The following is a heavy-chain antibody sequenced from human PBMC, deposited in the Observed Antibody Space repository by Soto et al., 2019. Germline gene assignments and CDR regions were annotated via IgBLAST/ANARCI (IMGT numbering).Heavy chain of an antibody. CDR2: IDPSDSYI. CDR1: GYSFSTYW. CDR3: ARLIRLQPFYGMDV. V-gene: IGHV5-10-1*01. J-gene: IGHJ6*02. Sequence: GESLKFSCKASGYSFSTYWISWVRQMHGQGLEWMGRIDPSDSYIDYSPSFQGHVTIAVDKSTTTAYLQWSRLEVSDTAIYYCARLIRLQPFYGMDVWGQGTTVTVSS. D-gene: IGHD2-8*01.